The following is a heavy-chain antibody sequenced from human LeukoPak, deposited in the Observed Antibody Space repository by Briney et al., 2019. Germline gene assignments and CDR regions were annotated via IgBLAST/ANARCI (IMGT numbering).Heavy chain of an antibody. CDR3: AKGPVRGSYRYGYFDY. V-gene: IGHV3-30*02. D-gene: IGHD3-16*02. J-gene: IGHJ4*02. Sequence: GGSLRLSCAASEFTFSNYGMHWVRQAPGKGLEWVAFIRYDESNEYYADSVKGRFTISRDNSKNTLYLQMNSLRAEDTASYYCAKGPVRGSYRYGYFDYWGQGTLVTVSS. CDR2: IRYDESNE. CDR1: EFTFSNYG.